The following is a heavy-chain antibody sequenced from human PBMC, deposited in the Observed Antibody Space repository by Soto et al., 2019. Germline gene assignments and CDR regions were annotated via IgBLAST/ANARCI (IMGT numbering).Heavy chain of an antibody. CDR2: ISSSSSYT. CDR1: GFTFSDYY. V-gene: IGHV3-11*06. Sequence: LRLSCAAAGFTFSDYYMSWIRQAPGKGLEWVSYISSSSSYTNYADSVKGRFTISRDNAKKSLYLQMNSLRAEDTAVYYCARVPSSRTNFDYWGQGTLVTVYS. CDR3: ARVPSSRTNFDY. D-gene: IGHD3-10*01. J-gene: IGHJ4*02.